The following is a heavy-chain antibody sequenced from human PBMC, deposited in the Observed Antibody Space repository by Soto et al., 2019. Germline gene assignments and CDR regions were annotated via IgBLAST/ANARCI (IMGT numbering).Heavy chain of an antibody. Sequence: QVQLVQSGAEVKKPGASVKVSCKASGYTFTGYYMHWVRQAPGQGLEWMGWIIPNSGGTNYAQKFQGRVTMTRDTSISTAYMELSRLRSDDTAVYYCARGYYDFWSGYNDAFDIWGQGTMVTVSS. J-gene: IGHJ3*02. V-gene: IGHV1-2*02. CDR1: GYTFTGYY. D-gene: IGHD3-3*01. CDR2: IIPNSGGT. CDR3: ARGYYDFWSGYNDAFDI.